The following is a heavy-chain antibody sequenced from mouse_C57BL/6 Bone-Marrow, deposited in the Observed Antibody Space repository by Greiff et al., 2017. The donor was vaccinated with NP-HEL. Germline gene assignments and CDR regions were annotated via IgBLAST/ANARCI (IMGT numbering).Heavy chain of an antibody. J-gene: IGHJ1*03. CDR2: ISNGGGST. Sequence: EVKVEESGGGLVQPGGSLKLSSAASGFTFSDYYMYWVLQTPEKRLEWVAYISNGGGSTFYPDTVKGRSTISSDNAKNTLYLQMSRLKSEDTAMYYCAGHSTPRYFDVWGKGTTVTVSS. V-gene: IGHV5-12*01. CDR3: AGHSTPRYFDV. D-gene: IGHD5-1*01. CDR1: GFTFSDYY.